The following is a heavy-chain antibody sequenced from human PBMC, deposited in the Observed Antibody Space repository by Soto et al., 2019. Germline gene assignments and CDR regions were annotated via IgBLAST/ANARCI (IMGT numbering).Heavy chain of an antibody. D-gene: IGHD4-17*01. CDR2: IWFDGTNK. Sequence: QVQLVEAGGGVVQPGESLRLSCAASGFTFSSYGMHWVRQAPGKGLEWVAFIWFDGTNKYYTDSVKGRFTISRDNSKNTLYLQVNSLRDEDTAVYYCARDDAYPYGDFLDYWGQGTLVTVSS. V-gene: IGHV3-33*01. CDR1: GFTFSSYG. J-gene: IGHJ4*02. CDR3: ARDDAYPYGDFLDY.